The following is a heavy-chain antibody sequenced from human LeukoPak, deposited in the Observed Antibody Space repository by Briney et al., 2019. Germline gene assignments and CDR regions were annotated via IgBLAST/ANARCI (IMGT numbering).Heavy chain of an antibody. J-gene: IGHJ4*02. CDR3: AKDGSSWYHVPDY. Sequence: GGSLRLSCAASGFTFSSYGMHWVRQAPGKGLEWVAVISYDGSNKYYADSVKGRFTISRDNSKNTLYLQMNSLRAEDTAVYYCAKDGSSWYHVPDYWGQGTLVTVSS. CDR2: ISYDGSNK. D-gene: IGHD6-13*01. V-gene: IGHV3-30*18. CDR1: GFTFSSYG.